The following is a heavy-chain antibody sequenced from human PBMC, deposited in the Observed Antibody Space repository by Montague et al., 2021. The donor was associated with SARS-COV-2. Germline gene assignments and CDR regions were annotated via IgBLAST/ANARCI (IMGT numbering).Heavy chain of an antibody. CDR1: GFTVNKNY. CDR3: ARAETYDSTGPLFY. CDR2: IYSGGTT. V-gene: IGHV3-53*01. J-gene: IGHJ4*02. Sequence: FLSLSFSASGFTVNKNYMSWVRQAPGKGLEWVSAIYSGGTTYYGDSVKGRFTISRDNSKNTLYLQMNSLRAEDTAVYYCARAETYDSTGPLFYWGQGTLVTVSS. D-gene: IGHD3-22*01.